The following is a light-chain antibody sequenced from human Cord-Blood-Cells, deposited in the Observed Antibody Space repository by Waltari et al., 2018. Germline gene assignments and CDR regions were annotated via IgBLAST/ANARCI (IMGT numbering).Light chain of an antibody. V-gene: IGKV3-20*01. CDR2: GAS. CDR1: QSVSSSY. CDR3: QQYGSSPVPYT. J-gene: IGKJ2*01. Sequence: EIVLTQSPGTLSLSPGERATLSCRASQSVSSSYLAWYQQKPGQAPRLLIYGASSTATGIPDRFSGSGSGTDFTLTISRLEPEDFAVYYCQQYGSSPVPYTFGQGTKLEIK.